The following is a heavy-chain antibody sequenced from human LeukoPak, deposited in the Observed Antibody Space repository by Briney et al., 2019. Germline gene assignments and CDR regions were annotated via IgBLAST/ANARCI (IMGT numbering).Heavy chain of an antibody. CDR2: IYSGGSI. V-gene: IGHV3-66*04. CDR3: AKPVTFYYDSSGYFFDY. CDR1: GFTLSSNY. D-gene: IGHD3-22*01. J-gene: IGHJ4*02. Sequence: GGSLRLSCAASGFTLSSNYMSWVRQAPRRGLEWVSVIYSGGSIYYANSVKGRFTISRDNSKNTRYLQMNSLRAEDTAVYYCAKPVTFYYDSSGYFFDYWGQGTLVTVSS.